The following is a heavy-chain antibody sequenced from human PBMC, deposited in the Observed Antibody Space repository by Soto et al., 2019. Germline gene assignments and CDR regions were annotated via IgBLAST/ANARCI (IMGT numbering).Heavy chain of an antibody. V-gene: IGHV1-3*05. J-gene: IGHJ4*02. D-gene: IGHD3-22*01. Sequence: QVQLVQSGAEEKKPGASVKVSCKDSGYTFTSYAMHWVRQAPGQRLEWMGWINAGNGNTKYSQKFQGRVTITRDTSASTAYMELSSLRSEDTAVYYCARGSGYYSWEDYWGQGTLVTVSS. CDR1: GYTFTSYA. CDR3: ARGSGYYSWEDY. CDR2: INAGNGNT.